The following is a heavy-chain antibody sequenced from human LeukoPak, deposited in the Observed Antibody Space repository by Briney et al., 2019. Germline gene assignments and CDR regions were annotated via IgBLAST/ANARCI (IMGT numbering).Heavy chain of an antibody. CDR1: GYTFTSYG. D-gene: IGHD2-15*01. Sequence: ASVKVSCKASGYTFTSYGISWVRQAPGQGLEWMGWISAYNGNTNYAQKLQGRVTMTTDTSTSTAHMELRSLRSDDTAVYYCARDGKAYCSGGSCYQQTFDYWGQGTLVTVSS. J-gene: IGHJ4*02. CDR3: ARDGKAYCSGGSCYQQTFDY. V-gene: IGHV1-18*01. CDR2: ISAYNGNT.